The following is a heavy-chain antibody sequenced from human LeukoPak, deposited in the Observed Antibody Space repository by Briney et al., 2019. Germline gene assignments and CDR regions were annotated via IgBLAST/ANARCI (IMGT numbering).Heavy chain of an antibody. CDR2: ISGIVDII. CDR1: GFTFSIDA. D-gene: IGHD7-27*01. CDR3: AKDPTGEYYFDY. J-gene: IGHJ4*02. V-gene: IGHV3-23*01. Sequence: GGSRRLSCAASGFTFSIDAMSWVRQAPGKGLGWVSGISGIVDIIYYADSVKGPVTTSRDNSKNTLHLQMNRLRAEDTAVYYCAKDPTGEYYFDYWGQGTLVTVSS.